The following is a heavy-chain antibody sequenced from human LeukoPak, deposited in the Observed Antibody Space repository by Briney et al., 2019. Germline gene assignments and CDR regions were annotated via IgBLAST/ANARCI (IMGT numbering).Heavy chain of an antibody. CDR1: GFTLSSYA. D-gene: IGHD5-24*01. V-gene: IGHV3-23*01. CDR3: AKARDAYNYYWFDP. Sequence: PGGSLRLSCAASGFTLSSYAMSWVRQAPGKGLEWVSAISGGYTAATDYADSVKGRFTISRDNYDNTLYLEMNSLRAEDTALYYCAKARDAYNYYWFDPWGQGTLVTVSS. CDR2: ISGGYTAAT. J-gene: IGHJ5*02.